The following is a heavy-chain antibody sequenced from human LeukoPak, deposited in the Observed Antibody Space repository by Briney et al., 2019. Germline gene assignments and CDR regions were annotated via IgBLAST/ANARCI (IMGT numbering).Heavy chain of an antibody. J-gene: IGHJ4*02. CDR1: GFTFSSYA. V-gene: IGHV3-30-3*01. CDR3: ARGHVVVPAAPDY. CDR2: ISYDGSNK. Sequence: PWGSLRLSCAASGFTFSSYAMHWVRQAPGKGLEWVAVISYDGSNKYYADSVKGRFTISRDNSKNTLYLQMNSLRAEDTAVYYCARGHVVVPAAPDYWGQGTLVTVSS. D-gene: IGHD2-2*01.